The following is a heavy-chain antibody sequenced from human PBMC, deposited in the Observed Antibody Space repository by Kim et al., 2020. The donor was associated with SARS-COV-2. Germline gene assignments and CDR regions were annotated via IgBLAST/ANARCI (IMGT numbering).Heavy chain of an antibody. D-gene: IGHD3-9*01. Sequence: GGSLRLSCAASGFTFNNAWMSWVRQAPGKGLEWVGRIKSKTDGGATDYASPVKGRFTISRDDSKNTLSLQMNSLKVEDTAVYFCTRVALIGDILTCFWGLHLPGAFDHWGQGTLVTVSS. V-gene: IGHV3-15*05. CDR3: TRVALIGDILTCFWGLHLPGAFDH. J-gene: IGHJ4*02. CDR2: IKSKTDGGAT. CDR1: GFTFNNAW.